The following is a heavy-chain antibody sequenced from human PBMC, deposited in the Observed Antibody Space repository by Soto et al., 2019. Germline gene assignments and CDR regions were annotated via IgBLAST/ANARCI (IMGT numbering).Heavy chain of an antibody. D-gene: IGHD3-10*01. J-gene: IGHJ6*02. V-gene: IGHV3-30*18. CDR2: ISFDGTTI. CDR3: AKGQGGSPPCGMDV. CDR1: GFDFTNDG. Sequence: QVVLVESGGGVVQPGRALRLSCAASGFDFTNDGMLWVRQAPGKGLEWVALISFDGTTIHYGDSVKGRFTISRDNSKNTLFLQMNSLRPEDTGVYYCAKGQGGSPPCGMDVWGQGTTVTVSS.